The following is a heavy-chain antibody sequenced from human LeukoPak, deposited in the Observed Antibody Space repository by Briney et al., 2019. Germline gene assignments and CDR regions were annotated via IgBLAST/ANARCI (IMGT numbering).Heavy chain of an antibody. J-gene: IGHJ4*02. Sequence: GGSLRLSCAASGFTFSSYSMNWVRQAPGKGLEWVSYISSSSSTIYYADSVKGRFTISRDNAKNSLYLQMNSLRAEDTAVYYCARDHNFKLRYSDYWGQGTLVTVSS. V-gene: IGHV3-48*01. D-gene: IGHD3-9*01. CDR3: ARDHNFKLRYSDY. CDR1: GFTFSSYS. CDR2: ISSSSSTI.